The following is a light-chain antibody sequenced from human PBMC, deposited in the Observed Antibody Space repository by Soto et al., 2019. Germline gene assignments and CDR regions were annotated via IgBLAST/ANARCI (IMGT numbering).Light chain of an antibody. Sequence: QSALTQPPSVSGSPGQSVTISCTGTSSDFGRFNRVSWYQQPPGTAPKLMIYEVSNRPSGVPDRFSGSKSGNTASLTISGLQPEDEADYYCSAYTDISTLLFGGGTKVTVL. CDR1: SSDFGRFNR. V-gene: IGLV2-18*02. CDR2: EVS. CDR3: SAYTDISTLL. J-gene: IGLJ2*01.